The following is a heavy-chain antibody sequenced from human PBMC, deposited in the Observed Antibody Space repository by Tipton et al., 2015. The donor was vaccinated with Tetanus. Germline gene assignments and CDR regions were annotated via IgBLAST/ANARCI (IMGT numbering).Heavy chain of an antibody. V-gene: IGHV4-30-4*08. CDR2: ICYSGST. CDR1: GGSISRPDLY. D-gene: IGHD2-21*02. Sequence: GLVKPSETLSLTCTVSGGSISRPDLYWAWIRQPPGKGLEWIGYICYSGSTYYNPSLKGRVTVSLDTSKNQFSLRLTSVTDADTAVYYCVRDHARACGGDCYPGGLDIWGQGTVVSVSS. CDR3: VRDHARACGGDCYPGGLDI. J-gene: IGHJ3*02.